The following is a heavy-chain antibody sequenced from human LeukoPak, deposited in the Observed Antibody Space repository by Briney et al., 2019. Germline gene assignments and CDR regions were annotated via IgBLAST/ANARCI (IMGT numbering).Heavy chain of an antibody. D-gene: IGHD3-22*01. CDR1: GYTFTNYY. J-gene: IGHJ5*02. CDR3: ARGNLYDSSGGYSYSNWIDT. CDR2: INPFGGST. Sequence: GASVKVSCKASGYTFTNYYMHWVRQAPGQGLEWMGIINPFGGSTNYAQKFQGRVTMTRETSTSTVSMELSSLRSEDTAVYYCARGNLYDSSGGYSYSNWIDTWGQGTLVTVSS. V-gene: IGHV1-46*01.